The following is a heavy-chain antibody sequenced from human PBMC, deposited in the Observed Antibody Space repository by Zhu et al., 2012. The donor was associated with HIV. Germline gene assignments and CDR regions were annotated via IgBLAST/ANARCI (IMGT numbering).Heavy chain of an antibody. J-gene: IGHJ4*02. D-gene: IGHD1-1*01. V-gene: IGHV4-38-2*02. CDR2: IYHTGST. CDR3: ATGEASLAAPGTGYFKS. Sequence: QVQLQESGPGLVKPSETLSLTCTVSGYSISTGYYWGWIRQPAGKGLDWIGHIYHTGSTYYNPSLKTRVTMSVDTSKNHFSLKLSSVSAADTAVYYCATGEASLAAPGTGYFKSWGQGAPGPPSPQ. CDR1: GYSISTGYY.